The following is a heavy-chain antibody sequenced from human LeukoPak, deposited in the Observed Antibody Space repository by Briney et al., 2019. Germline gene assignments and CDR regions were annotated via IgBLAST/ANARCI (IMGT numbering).Heavy chain of an antibody. CDR3: ARPYHYDSISYYFDY. V-gene: IGHV4-31*03. J-gene: IGHJ4*02. CDR2: IYYSGST. CDR1: GGSIRSGGYY. Sequence: SETLSLTCTVSGGSIRSGGYYWSWIRQHPGKGLEWIGYIYYSGSTYYNPSLKSRVTISVDTSENQFYLKLSSVTAADTAVYYCARPYHYDSISYYFDYWGQGTRVTVSS. D-gene: IGHD3-22*01.